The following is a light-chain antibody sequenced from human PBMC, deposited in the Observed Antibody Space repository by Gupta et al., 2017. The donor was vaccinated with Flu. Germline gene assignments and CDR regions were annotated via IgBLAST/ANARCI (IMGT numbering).Light chain of an antibody. Sequence: DIQMTQSPSSLSASLGDRVTITCRASQTISTYLNWYQQKPGKAPRLLVYAASSLQSGVPSRFSGSGSWTDFTLTIISLPPEDFASYYCQQTFSTPLTFGGGTKVEIK. CDR2: AAS. V-gene: IGKV1-39*01. J-gene: IGKJ4*01. CDR1: QTISTY. CDR3: QQTFSTPLT.